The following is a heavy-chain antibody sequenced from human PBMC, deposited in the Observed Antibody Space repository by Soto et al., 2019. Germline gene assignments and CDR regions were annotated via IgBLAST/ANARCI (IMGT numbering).Heavy chain of an antibody. D-gene: IGHD2-21*02. Sequence: TLSLTCSVSGGSTSSYYWSWIRQPPGKGLEWIGLIYWDDDKRYSPSLRSRLTITKDTSKNQVVLTMTNMDPVDTATYYCIQSRCGGDCLQSYASYYYYGMDVWGQGTTVTVSS. CDR1: GGSTSSYY. V-gene: IGHV2-5*08. CDR2: IYWDDDK. CDR3: IQSRCGGDCLQSYASYYYYGMDV. J-gene: IGHJ6*02.